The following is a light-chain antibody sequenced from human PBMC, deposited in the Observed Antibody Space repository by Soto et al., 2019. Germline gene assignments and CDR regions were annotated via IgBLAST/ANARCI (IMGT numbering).Light chain of an antibody. CDR3: LLYYGDALV. CDR1: TGAVTSDYY. Sequence: QTVVTQEPSLTVSPGGTVTLTCGSSTGAVTSDYYANWFQQKPGHAPRALIYSTSNKHPWTPARFSGSLLGGKAALTLSSVQPEDEADYYCLLYYGDALVFGGGTKLTVL. J-gene: IGLJ2*01. V-gene: IGLV7-43*01. CDR2: STS.